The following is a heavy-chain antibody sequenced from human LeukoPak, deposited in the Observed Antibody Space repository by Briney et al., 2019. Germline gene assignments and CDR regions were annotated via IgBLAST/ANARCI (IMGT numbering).Heavy chain of an antibody. D-gene: IGHD2-2*02. CDR3: ARGPEYCSSTSCYTWFDP. CDR1: GGSISSYY. CDR2: IYYSGRT. Sequence: SETLSLTCTVSGGSISSYYWSWIRQPPGKGRGWSGYIYYSGRTNYNTSLKSRVTISVDTSKNQFSLKLSSVTAADTAVYYCARGPEYCSSTSCYTWFDPWGQGTLFTVSS. J-gene: IGHJ5*02. V-gene: IGHV4-59*01.